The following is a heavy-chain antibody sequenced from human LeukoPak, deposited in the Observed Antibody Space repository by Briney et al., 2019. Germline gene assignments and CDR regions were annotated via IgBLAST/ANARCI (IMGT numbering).Heavy chain of an antibody. CDR3: ARASSDGSCYLAAFDL. D-gene: IGHD2-15*01. J-gene: IGHJ3*01. CDR2: ISFDPRST. Sequence: GGSLRLSCAASGFTFSTYAMSWVRQAPGKGLEWVSAISFDPRSTYYADSVKGRFTISRDNSKNTLFLQMNSLRVEDTAVYYCARASSDGSCYLAAFDLWGQGTMVTVCS. V-gene: IGHV3-23*01. CDR1: GFTFSTYA.